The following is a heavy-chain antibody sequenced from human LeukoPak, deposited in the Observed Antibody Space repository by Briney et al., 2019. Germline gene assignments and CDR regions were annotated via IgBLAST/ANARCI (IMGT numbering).Heavy chain of an antibody. CDR2: IESKTDSGTT. Sequence: GGSLRLSCAASGFPFSDAWMSWVRQAPGKGLEWVGRIESKTDSGTTEYAAPVKGRFTISGDDSKNTLYLQINSLKTEDTAVYYCTRDEGDDYFDNWGQGTLVTVSS. V-gene: IGHV3-15*04. J-gene: IGHJ4*02. CDR3: TRDEGDDYFDN. CDR1: GFPFSDAW. D-gene: IGHD3-16*01.